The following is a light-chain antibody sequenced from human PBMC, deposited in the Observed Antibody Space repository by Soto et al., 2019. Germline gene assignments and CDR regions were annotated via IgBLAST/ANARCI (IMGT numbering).Light chain of an antibody. CDR2: SNN. CDR3: AAWDDSLNGLI. V-gene: IGLV1-44*01. CDR1: SSNIGTNT. J-gene: IGLJ2*01. Sequence: QAVVTQPPSASGTPGQRVTISCSGSSSNIGTNTVNWYQQLPGTAPKLVIYSNNQRPSGVPDRFSGSKSGTSASLAISGLQSEDESDYDCAAWDDSLNGLIFGGGTKLTVL.